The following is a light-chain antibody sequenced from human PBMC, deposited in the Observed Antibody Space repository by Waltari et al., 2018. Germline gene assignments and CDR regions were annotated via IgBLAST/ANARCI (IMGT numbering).Light chain of an antibody. CDR1: QSVSSW. CDR2: KAS. V-gene: IGKV1-5*03. CDR3: EHYNGFPYT. J-gene: IGKJ2*01. Sequence: DIRMTQFPSTLSASVGDRVTITCRASQSVSSWVAWYQQKPGKAPKPRVYKASNLERGVPSRFSGSGSGTEFTLTISSLQTDDFATYYCEHYNGFPYTFGQGTRLEI.